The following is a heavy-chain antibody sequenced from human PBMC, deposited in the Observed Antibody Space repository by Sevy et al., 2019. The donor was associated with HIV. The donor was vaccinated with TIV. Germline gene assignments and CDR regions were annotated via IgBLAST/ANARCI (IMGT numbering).Heavy chain of an antibody. Sequence: GGSLRLSCAASGFTFSDYYINWIRQAPGKGLEWISYISSSGGTIYYADSVKGRFTISRDNAKNSLYLQMNSLRAEDTAGYYCAREDIADRHFDYWGQRTLVTVSS. CDR2: ISSSGGTI. D-gene: IGHD6-6*01. J-gene: IGHJ4*02. CDR3: AREDIADRHFDY. V-gene: IGHV3-11*01. CDR1: GFTFSDYY.